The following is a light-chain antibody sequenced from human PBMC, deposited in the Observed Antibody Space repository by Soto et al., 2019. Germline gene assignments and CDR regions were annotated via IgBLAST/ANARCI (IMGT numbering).Light chain of an antibody. CDR3: QQSYSTPHT. V-gene: IGKV1-39*01. CDR2: AAS. J-gene: IGKJ2*01. Sequence: DLPMTQSPSSLSASVGDRVTITCRASQTIKYYLNWYQQKPGKAPKLVINAASKLQSGVPSRFSASGSGTDFSLSITSLQPEDFAIYYCQQSYSTPHTFGQGTILEMK. CDR1: QTIKYY.